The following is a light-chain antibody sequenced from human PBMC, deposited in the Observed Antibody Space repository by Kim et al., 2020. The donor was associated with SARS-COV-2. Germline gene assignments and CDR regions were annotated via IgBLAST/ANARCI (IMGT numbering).Light chain of an antibody. J-gene: IGKJ4*01. Sequence: LSPGERATLSCRASQSIDSYLAWYQQKPGQAPRLLIYDTSNRATGIPTRFSGSGSGTDFTLSISGLEPEDFAVYYCQQRRNWPLTFGGGTKVDIK. CDR2: DTS. CDR1: QSIDSY. V-gene: IGKV3-11*01. CDR3: QQRRNWPLT.